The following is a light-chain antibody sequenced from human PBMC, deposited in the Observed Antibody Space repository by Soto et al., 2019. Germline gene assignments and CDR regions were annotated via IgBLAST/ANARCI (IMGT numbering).Light chain of an antibody. CDR3: QQYNNWPRT. J-gene: IGKJ2*01. V-gene: IGKV3-15*01. CDR1: QSVGSN. Sequence: EIVLTQSPASLSVSPGERATLSCRASQSVGSNLAWYQQRPGQAPRLLIYAASARAAGIPVRFSGSGSGTAFTLSIDSLQSEDLANYFCQQYNNWPRTFGQGTKLEI. CDR2: AAS.